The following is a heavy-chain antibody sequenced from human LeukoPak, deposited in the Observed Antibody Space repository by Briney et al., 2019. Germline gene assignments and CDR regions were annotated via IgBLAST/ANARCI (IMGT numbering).Heavy chain of an antibody. CDR3: AKDSNGWYQRGSNYFDY. D-gene: IGHD6-19*01. J-gene: IGHJ4*02. CDR1: GFTFSRYW. CDR2: MNQDGSEI. Sequence: PGGSLRLSCVGSGFTFSRYWLNWVRQAPGKGLEWVANMNQDGSEIYYLDSVKGRFTISRDNSKNTLYLQMNSLRAEDTAEYYCAKDSNGWYQRGSNYFDYWGQGTLVTVSS. V-gene: IGHV3-7*03.